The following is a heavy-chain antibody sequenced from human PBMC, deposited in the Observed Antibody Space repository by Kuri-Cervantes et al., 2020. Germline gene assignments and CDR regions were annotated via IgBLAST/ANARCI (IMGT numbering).Heavy chain of an antibody. CDR3: AKEGGDYGDYAAFDI. CDR1: GFTFSNYA. J-gene: IGHJ3*02. Sequence: GSLLKISCAASGFTFSNYAMHWVRQAPGKGLEWVAGISNDGSYKPYADSVKGRVTISRENSQNTLYLQMNSLGAEDTAVYYCAKEGGDYGDYAAFDIWGQGTMVTVSS. CDR2: ISNDGSYK. D-gene: IGHD4-17*01. V-gene: IGHV3-30*01.